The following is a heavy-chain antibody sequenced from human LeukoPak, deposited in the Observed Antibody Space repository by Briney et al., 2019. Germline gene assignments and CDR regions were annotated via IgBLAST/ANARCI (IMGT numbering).Heavy chain of an antibody. CDR1: GGSFSGCY. CDR2: INHSGST. D-gene: IGHD5-24*01. CDR3: ARGEIYYFDY. Sequence: PSETLSLTCAVYGGSFSGCYWSWIRQPPGKGLEWIGEINHSGSTNYNPSLKSRVTISVDTSKNQFSLKLSSVTAADTAVYYCARGEIYYFDYWGQGTLVTVSS. V-gene: IGHV4-34*01. J-gene: IGHJ4*02.